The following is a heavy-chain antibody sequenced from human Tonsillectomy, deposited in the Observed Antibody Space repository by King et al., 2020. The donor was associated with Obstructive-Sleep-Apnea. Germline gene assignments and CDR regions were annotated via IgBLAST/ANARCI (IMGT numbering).Heavy chain of an antibody. CDR2: IHYDGSDK. CDR3: AKGGYYGELNDY. D-gene: IGHD4-17*01. V-gene: IGHV3-30*02. Sequence: VQLVESGGGVVQPGGSLRLSCAASGFTFSSYGVHWVRQAPGKGLDWVAFIHYDGSDKYYADSVKGRFTISRDNSKNTLYLQMNSLRVEDTAVYYCAKGGYYGELNDYWGQGTLVTVSS. J-gene: IGHJ4*02. CDR1: GFTFSSYG.